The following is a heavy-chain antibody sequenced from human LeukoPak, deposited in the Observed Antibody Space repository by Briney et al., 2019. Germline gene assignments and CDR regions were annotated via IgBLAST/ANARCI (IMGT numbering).Heavy chain of an antibody. V-gene: IGHV3-66*01. CDR1: GFTVSSNN. CDR2: IYSGGRT. CDR3: ARALTGTRISSY. J-gene: IGHJ4*02. D-gene: IGHD1-20*01. Sequence: GGSLRLSCAVSGFTVSSNNVSWVRHAPGKGLEWVSLIYSGGRTYYADSVKGRFTISRDNSKNTLYLQMNSLRAEDTAVYYCARALTGTRISSYWGQGTLVTVSS.